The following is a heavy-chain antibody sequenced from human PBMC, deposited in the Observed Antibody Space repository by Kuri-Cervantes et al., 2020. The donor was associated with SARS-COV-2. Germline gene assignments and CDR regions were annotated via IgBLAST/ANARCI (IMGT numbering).Heavy chain of an antibody. J-gene: IGHJ4*02. CDR1: GDSFSSYY. CDR3: AKHDYGDYGTFDY. Sequence: SETLSLTCTLSGDSFSSYYWSWVRQPPGKGLEWIGHIYFTGSTHYNPSLKSRVTISVDTSKNQFSLKLSSVTAADTAVYYCAKHDYGDYGTFDYWGQGTLVTVSS. CDR2: IYFTGST. D-gene: IGHD4-17*01. V-gene: IGHV4-59*08.